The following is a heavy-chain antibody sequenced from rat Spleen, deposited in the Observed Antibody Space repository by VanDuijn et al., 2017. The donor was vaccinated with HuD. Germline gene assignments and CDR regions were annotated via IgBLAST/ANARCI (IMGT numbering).Heavy chain of an antibody. V-gene: IGHV5-25*01. CDR2: ISTGGGNT. Sequence: EVQLVESGGGLVQPGRSLKLSCAASGFTFSDYYMAWVRQAPKKGLEWVASISTGGGNTYYRDSVKGRFTISRDNAKSTLYLQMDSLRSEDTATYYCARHDSRTWYFDFWGPGTMVTVSS. CDR3: ARHDSRTWYFDF. J-gene: IGHJ1*01. D-gene: IGHD1-2*01. CDR1: GFTFSDYY.